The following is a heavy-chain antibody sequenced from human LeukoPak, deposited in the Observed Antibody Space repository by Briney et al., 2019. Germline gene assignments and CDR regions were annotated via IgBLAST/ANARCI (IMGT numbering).Heavy chain of an antibody. Sequence: PGGSLRLSCAASGFTFSTYSMNWVRQAPGKGLEWVSSISSSSSYIYYADSVKGRFTISRDNAKNSLYLQMNSLRAEDTAVYYCARETLYCSSTSCYGMYYFDYWGQGTLVTVSS. J-gene: IGHJ4*02. CDR2: ISSSSSYI. CDR3: ARETLYCSSTSCYGMYYFDY. CDR1: GFTFSTYS. V-gene: IGHV3-21*01. D-gene: IGHD2-2*01.